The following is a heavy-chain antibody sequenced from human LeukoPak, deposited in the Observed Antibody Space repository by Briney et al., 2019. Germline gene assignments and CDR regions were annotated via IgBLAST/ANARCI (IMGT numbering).Heavy chain of an antibody. CDR1: GYTFTGYF. CDR3: ARSGRISMGRGAVDY. V-gene: IGHV1-2*02. CDR2: MNPNTGGT. Sequence: ASVKVSCKASGYTFTGYFVHWVRQAPGQGLQWMGWMNPNTGGTNYAQKFQGRVTMTRDTSISTAYMELSSLRSDDTAVYYCARSGRISMGRGAVDYWGQGTLVTVSS. J-gene: IGHJ4*02. D-gene: IGHD3-10*01.